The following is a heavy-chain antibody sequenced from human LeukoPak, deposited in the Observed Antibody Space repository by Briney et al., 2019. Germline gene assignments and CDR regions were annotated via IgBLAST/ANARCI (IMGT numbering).Heavy chain of an antibody. D-gene: IGHD6-19*01. CDR2: ISTYNGDT. CDR1: GYTFTNYG. Sequence: AASVKVSCKASGYTFTNYGISWVRQAPGQGLEWMGWISTYNGDTKYAQNLQGRVTMTRDKSTSTAYMELRILRSDVTAVYYCARARVAVAGFDYWGQGTLVTVSS. V-gene: IGHV1-18*01. J-gene: IGHJ4*02. CDR3: ARARVAVAGFDY.